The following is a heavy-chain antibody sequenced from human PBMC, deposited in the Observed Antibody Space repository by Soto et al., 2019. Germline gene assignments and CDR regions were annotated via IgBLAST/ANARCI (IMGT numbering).Heavy chain of an antibody. Sequence: SGPTLVNPTQTLTLTCAFSGFSLSTSGMCVSWIRQPPGKALEWLARIDWDDDKYYSTSLKTRLTISRDTSKNQVVLTMTNMDPVDTATYYCARTYGTSPPFQYFDYWGQGTLVTVSS. J-gene: IGHJ4*02. V-gene: IGHV2-70*11. CDR3: ARTYGTSPPFQYFDY. CDR2: IDWDDDK. D-gene: IGHD2-2*01. CDR1: GFSLSTSGMC.